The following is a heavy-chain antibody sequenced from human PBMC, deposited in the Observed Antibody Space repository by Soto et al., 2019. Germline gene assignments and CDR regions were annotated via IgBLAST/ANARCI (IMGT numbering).Heavy chain of an antibody. V-gene: IGHV2-26*01. CDR3: ARLSIVEAGTFDI. J-gene: IGHJ3*02. CDR2: IFSTDEK. D-gene: IGHD6-19*01. CDR1: GFSLSNPGMG. Sequence: QVTLKESGPVLVKPTETLTLTCTVSGFSLSNPGMGVSWIRQPPGKALEWLAHIFSTDEKSYSTSLRSRLTIAKETSKSQVVLTMTNMGPVDTATYYCARLSIVEAGTFDIWGQGTMVTVSS.